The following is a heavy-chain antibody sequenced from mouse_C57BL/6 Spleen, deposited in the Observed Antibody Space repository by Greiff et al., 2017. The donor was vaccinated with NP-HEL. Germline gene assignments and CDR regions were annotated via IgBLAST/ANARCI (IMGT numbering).Heavy chain of an antibody. V-gene: IGHV5-4*03. D-gene: IGHD2-3*01. CDR1: GFTFSSYA. CDR2: ISDGGSYT. CDR3: ARWLLQGFAY. Sequence: EVKLVESGGGLVKPGGSLKLSCAASGFTFSSYAMSWVRQTPEKRLEWVATISDGGSYTYYPDNVKGRFTISRDNAKNNLYLQMSHLKSEDTAMYYCARWLLQGFAYWGQGTLVTVSA. J-gene: IGHJ3*01.